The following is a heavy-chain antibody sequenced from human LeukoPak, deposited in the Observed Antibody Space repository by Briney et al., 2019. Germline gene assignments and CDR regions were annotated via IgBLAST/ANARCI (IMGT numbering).Heavy chain of an antibody. D-gene: IGHD6-19*01. CDR3: ARRASSGWYGTWFDP. Sequence: GGSLQSSCKGSGCSFTSYWIGWGRRMPGKGVEGRGIIYPGDSDTRYSPSFQGQVTISAAHSIRTAYLQWSSLQASDTAMYYCARRASSGWYGTWFDPWGQGTLVTVSS. V-gene: IGHV5-51*01. CDR1: GCSFTSYW. J-gene: IGHJ5*02. CDR2: IYPGDSDT.